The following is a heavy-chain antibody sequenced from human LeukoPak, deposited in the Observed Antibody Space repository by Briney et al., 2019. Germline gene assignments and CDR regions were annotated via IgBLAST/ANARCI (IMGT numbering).Heavy chain of an antibody. J-gene: IGHJ4*02. D-gene: IGHD4-23*01. V-gene: IGHV3-48*04. CDR3: ARAPTVEPKLF. CDR1: GFTFSSFA. CDR2: ITGSSSTI. Sequence: PGGSLRLSCAASGFTFSSFAMNWVRQAPGKGLEWVSYITGSSSTIYYADSVKGRFTISRDNAKNSVYLQMNSLRAEDTAVYYCARAPTVEPKLFWGQGTLVTVSS.